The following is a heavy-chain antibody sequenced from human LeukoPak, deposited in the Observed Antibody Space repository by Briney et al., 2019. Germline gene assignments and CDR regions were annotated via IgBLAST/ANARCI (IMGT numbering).Heavy chain of an antibody. J-gene: IGHJ6*03. CDR2: IYYSGST. Sequence: PSETLSLTCAVSGGSISSGDYYWSWIRQPPGKGLEWIGYIYYSGSTFYNPSLKSRVTISVDTSKNQFSLKLSSVTAADTAVYYCASCYYYYYMDAWGKGTTVTVSS. CDR3: ASCYYYYYMDA. V-gene: IGHV4-30-4*08. CDR1: GGSISSGDYY.